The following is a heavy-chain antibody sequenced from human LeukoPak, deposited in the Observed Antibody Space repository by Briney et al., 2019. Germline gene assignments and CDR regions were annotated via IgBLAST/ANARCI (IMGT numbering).Heavy chain of an antibody. D-gene: IGHD5-12*01. V-gene: IGHV4-34*01. Sequence: SETLSLTCAVYGGSFSGYYWSWIRQPPGKGLEWIGEINHSGSTNYNPSLKSRVTISVDTSKNQFSLKLSSVTAADTAVYYCARGPSYSGYDRNYYYYYGMDVWGQGTTVTVSS. J-gene: IGHJ6*02. CDR3: ARGPSYSGYDRNYYYYYGMDV. CDR2: INHSGST. CDR1: GGSFSGYY.